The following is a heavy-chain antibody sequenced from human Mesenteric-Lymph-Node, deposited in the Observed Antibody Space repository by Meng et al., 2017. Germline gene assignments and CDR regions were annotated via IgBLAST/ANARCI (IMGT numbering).Heavy chain of an antibody. Sequence: VQLQESGPGLGKPSQTLSLTCTVSGGSISSSRHYWGWIRQPPGKGLEWIGSIYYSGSTYYNPSLRSRATISMDMSKNQFSLRLSSVTAADTAVYYCARNYYFDYWGQGTLVTVSS. CDR1: GGSISSSRHY. CDR2: IYYSGST. CDR3: ARNYYFDY. V-gene: IGHV4-39*01. J-gene: IGHJ4*02.